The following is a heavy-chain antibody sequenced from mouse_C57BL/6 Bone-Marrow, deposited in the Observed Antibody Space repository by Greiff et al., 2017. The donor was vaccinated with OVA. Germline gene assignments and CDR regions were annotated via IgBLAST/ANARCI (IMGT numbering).Heavy chain of an antibody. CDR2: IHPNSGST. Sequence: VQLQQPGAELVKPGASVKLSCKASGYTFTSSWMHWVKQRPGQGLEWLGMIHPNSGSTTYNEKFTSKATLTVDKSSSTAYMQLSSLTSEDSAVYYCARPYDYDRDYYAMDYWGQGTSVTVSS. CDR1: GYTFTSSW. D-gene: IGHD2-4*01. J-gene: IGHJ4*01. CDR3: ARPYDYDRDYYAMDY. V-gene: IGHV1-64*01.